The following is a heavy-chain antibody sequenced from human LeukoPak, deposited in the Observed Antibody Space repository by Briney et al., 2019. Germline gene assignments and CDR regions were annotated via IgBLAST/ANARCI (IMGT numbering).Heavy chain of an antibody. D-gene: IGHD7-27*01. Sequence: SQTLSLTCTVSGGSISSGGYYWGWLRQPPGKGLEWIGYIYHSGSTYYNPSLKSRVTISVDRSKNQFSLKLSSVTAADTAVYYCARNWGGPNFDYWGQGILVTVSA. CDR1: GGSISSGGYY. CDR2: IYHSGST. V-gene: IGHV4-30-2*01. J-gene: IGHJ4*02. CDR3: ARNWGGPNFDY.